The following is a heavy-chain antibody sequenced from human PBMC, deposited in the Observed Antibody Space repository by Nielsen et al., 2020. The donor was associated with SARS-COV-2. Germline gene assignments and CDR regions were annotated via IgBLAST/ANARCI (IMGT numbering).Heavy chain of an antibody. CDR2: IYYSGST. CDR1: GYSISSDYY. CDR3: ASASTTVIKSAWVY. J-gene: IGHJ4*02. D-gene: IGHD4-23*01. Sequence: SETLSLTCTVSGYSISSDYYWGWIRQPPGKGLEWIGYIYYSGSTNYNPSLKSRVTISVDTSKNQFSLKLSSVTAADTAVYYCASASTTVIKSAWVYWGQGTLVTVSS. V-gene: IGHV4-59*01.